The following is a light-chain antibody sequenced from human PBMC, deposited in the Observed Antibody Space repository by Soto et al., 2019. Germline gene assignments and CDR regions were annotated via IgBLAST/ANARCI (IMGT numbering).Light chain of an antibody. Sequence: EIVLTQSPATLSLSPGERATLSCRASQSLSSNFVAWYQEKRGQPHRLLIYDSSTRATGFPDRVSGSGSGKDLTLTIIILEPEDFEVYYCQQYDISPWTFGQGTKVDI. V-gene: IGKV3-20*01. CDR2: DSS. J-gene: IGKJ1*01. CDR1: QSLSSNF. CDR3: QQYDISPWT.